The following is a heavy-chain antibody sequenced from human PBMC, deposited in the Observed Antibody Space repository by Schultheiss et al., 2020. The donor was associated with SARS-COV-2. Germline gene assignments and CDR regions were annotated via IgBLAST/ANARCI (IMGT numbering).Heavy chain of an antibody. CDR2: IYHSGST. CDR1: GGSISSGGYS. CDR3: ARTRRPNEHGWFDP. V-gene: IGHV4-30-2*01. D-gene: IGHD1/OR15-1a*01. Sequence: SETLSLTCTVSGGSISSGGYSWSWIRQPPGKGLEWIGYIYHSGSTYYNPSLKSRVTISVDTSKNQFSLKLSSVTAADTAVYYCARTRRPNEHGWFDPWGQGTLVTVSS. J-gene: IGHJ5*02.